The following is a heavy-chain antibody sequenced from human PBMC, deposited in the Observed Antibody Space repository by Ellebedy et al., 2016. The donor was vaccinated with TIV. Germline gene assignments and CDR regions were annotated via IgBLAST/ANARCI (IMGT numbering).Heavy chain of an antibody. Sequence: SETLSLTCTVSGGSLSGYCWNWIRQPPGKGLEWMGYMYYSGSSNYNPSLKSRVTISVDTSKNQFSLKLTSVTAADTAVYYCARSVGIYGSGSRMENWFDPWGQGTLVTVSS. V-gene: IGHV4-59*01. D-gene: IGHD3-10*01. J-gene: IGHJ5*02. CDR1: GGSLSGYC. CDR3: ARSVGIYGSGSRMENWFDP. CDR2: MYYSGSS.